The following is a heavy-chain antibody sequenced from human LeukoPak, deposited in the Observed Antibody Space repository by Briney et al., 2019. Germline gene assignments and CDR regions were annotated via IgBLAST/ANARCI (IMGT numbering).Heavy chain of an antibody. Sequence: PSETLSLTCTVSGGSISSSSYYWGWIRQPPGKGLEWIGSIYYSGSTNYNPSLKSRVTISVDTSKNQFSLKLSSVTAADTAVYYCARDWDAFDIWGQGTMVTVSS. CDR1: GGSISSSSYY. V-gene: IGHV4-39*07. CDR3: ARDWDAFDI. CDR2: IYYSGST. J-gene: IGHJ3*02.